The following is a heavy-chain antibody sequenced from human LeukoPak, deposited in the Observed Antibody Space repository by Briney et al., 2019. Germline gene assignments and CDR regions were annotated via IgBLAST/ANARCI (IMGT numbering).Heavy chain of an antibody. CDR2: IYYSGST. V-gene: IGHV4-59*01. CDR3: ASSRYSSGWYDSSYYYYMDV. Sequence: PSETLSLTCTVSGGSISSYYWSWIRQPPGKGLEWIGYIYYSGSTNYNPSLKSRVTISVDTSKNQFSLKLSSVTAADTAVYYCASSRYSSGWYDSSYYYYMDVWGKGTTVTISS. CDR1: GGSISSYY. D-gene: IGHD6-19*01. J-gene: IGHJ6*03.